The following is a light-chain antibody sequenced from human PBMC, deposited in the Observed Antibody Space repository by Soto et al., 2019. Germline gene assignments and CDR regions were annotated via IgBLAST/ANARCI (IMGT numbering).Light chain of an antibody. V-gene: IGKV1-39*01. CDR1: QXISSY. CDR3: QQSYSTPWT. CDR2: AAS. Sequence: DIQMTQSPSSLSASVGDRVTITCRASQXISSYLNWYQQKPGKAPKLLIYAASSLQSGVPSRFSGSGSGTDFTLTISSLQPEDFATYYCQQSYSTPWTFGQGTKVEIK. J-gene: IGKJ1*01.